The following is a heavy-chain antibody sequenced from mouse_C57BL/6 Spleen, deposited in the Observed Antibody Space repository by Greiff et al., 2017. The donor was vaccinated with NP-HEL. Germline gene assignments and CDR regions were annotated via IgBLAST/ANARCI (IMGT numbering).Heavy chain of an antibody. Sequence: VQLKQSGAELVRPGASVKLSCTASGFNIKDDYMHWVKQRPEQGLEWIGWIDPENGDTEYASKFQGKATITADTSSNTAYLQLSSLTSEDTAVYYFTTPLYYYGSSRCAYWGQGTLVTVSA. CDR3: TTPLYYYGSSRCAY. D-gene: IGHD1-1*01. CDR2: IDPENGDT. J-gene: IGHJ3*01. V-gene: IGHV14-4*01. CDR1: GFNIKDDY.